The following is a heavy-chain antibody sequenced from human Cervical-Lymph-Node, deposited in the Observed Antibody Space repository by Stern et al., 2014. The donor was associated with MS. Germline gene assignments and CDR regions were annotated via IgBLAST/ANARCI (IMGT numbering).Heavy chain of an antibody. J-gene: IGHJ5*02. Sequence: VHLVDSGGGVVQPGRSLRLSCAASGFTFSSYCMHWVRQAPGKGLYWVPVIWYDGSNKYYPDSVTVRFPISRHNPTNPPHLQLNSMRAEDTAVYYCARDPSYSGSYRWFDPWGQGTMVTVSS. CDR1: GFTFSSYC. CDR3: ARDPSYSGSYRWFDP. CDR2: IWYDGSNK. V-gene: IGHV3-33*01. D-gene: IGHD1-26*01.